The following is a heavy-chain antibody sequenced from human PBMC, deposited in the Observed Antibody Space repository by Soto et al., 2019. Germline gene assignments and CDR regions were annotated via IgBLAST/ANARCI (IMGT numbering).Heavy chain of an antibody. Sequence: GGSLRLSCAASGFTFSSYGMHWVRQAPGKGLEWVAVISYDGSNKYYADSVKGRFTISRDNSKNTLYLQMNSLRAEDTAVYYCAKDSLMQWLVPDYWGQGTLVTVSS. J-gene: IGHJ4*02. V-gene: IGHV3-30*18. CDR3: AKDSLMQWLVPDY. CDR1: GFTFSSYG. CDR2: ISYDGSNK. D-gene: IGHD6-19*01.